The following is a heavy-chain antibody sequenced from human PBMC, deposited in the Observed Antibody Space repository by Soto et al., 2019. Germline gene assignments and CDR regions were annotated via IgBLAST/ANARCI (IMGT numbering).Heavy chain of an antibody. CDR1: EFTFSNYE. V-gene: IGHV3-48*03. CDR3: ARGLRNYYDRSGLHY. CDR2: ISYTGSTV. Sequence: GGSLRLSCVGSEFTFSNYEMNWVRQAPGKGLEWVSYISYTGSTVYYADSVRGRFTISRDNSKNSLYLQMNSLRAEDTAVYYCARGLRNYYDRSGLHYWGQGTLVTVSS. D-gene: IGHD3-22*01. J-gene: IGHJ4*02.